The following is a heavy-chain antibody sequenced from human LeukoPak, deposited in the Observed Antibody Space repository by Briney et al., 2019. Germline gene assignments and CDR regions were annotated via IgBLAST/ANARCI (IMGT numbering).Heavy chain of an antibody. CDR1: GYTFTSYD. J-gene: IGHJ6*04. Sequence: ASVKVSCKASGYTFTSYDINWVRQATGQGLEWMGWMNPNSGNTGYAQKFQGRVTMTRDTSISTAYMELSRLRSDDTAVYYCASNINYYGSGSYSAPHYYYYGMDVWGKGTTVTVSS. D-gene: IGHD3-10*01. CDR2: MNPNSGNT. CDR3: ASNINYYGSGSYSAPHYYYYGMDV. V-gene: IGHV1-8*01.